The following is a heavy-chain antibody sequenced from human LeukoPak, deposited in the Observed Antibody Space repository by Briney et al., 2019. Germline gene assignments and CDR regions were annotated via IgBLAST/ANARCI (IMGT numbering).Heavy chain of an antibody. V-gene: IGHV4-61*01. CDR2: IYYSGST. J-gene: IGHJ3*02. D-gene: IGHD1-26*01. Sequence: NSSETLSLTCTVSGGSISSGSYYWSWIRQPPGKGLEWIGYIYYSGSTNYNPSLKSRVTISVDTSKNQFSLKLSSVTAADTAVYYCARDLDSGDAFDIWGQGTMVTVSS. CDR3: ARDLDSGDAFDI. CDR1: GGSISSGSYY.